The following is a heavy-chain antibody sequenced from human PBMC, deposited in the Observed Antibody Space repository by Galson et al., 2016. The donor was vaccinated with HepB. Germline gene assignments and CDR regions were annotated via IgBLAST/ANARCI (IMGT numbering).Heavy chain of an antibody. CDR3: AGPGFGLILYGFDP. D-gene: IGHD2-15*01. V-gene: IGHV4-39*01. Sequence: SETLSLTCTVSGGSISSNTYYWGWIRQPPGEGLEWIGSIYYSGSTYYNPSLKSRVTISVDTSKNQFSLKLSSVTAADTAVYYCAGPGFGLILYGFDPWGQGTLVTVSS. J-gene: IGHJ5*02. CDR2: IYYSGST. CDR1: GGSISSNTYY.